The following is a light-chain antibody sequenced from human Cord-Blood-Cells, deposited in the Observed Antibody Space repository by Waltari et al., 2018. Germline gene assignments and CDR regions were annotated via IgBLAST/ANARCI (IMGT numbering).Light chain of an antibody. CDR3: CSYAGSSTLV. Sequence: QSALTQPASVSGSPGQSITISCTGTSSDVGSYNLVSWYQQHPGKAPKLMIYEVSKRPSGFSNLFSGSKSGNTASRTISGLQAEDEADYYCCSYAGSSTLVFGGGTKLTVL. V-gene: IGLV2-23*02. CDR1: SSDVGSYNL. CDR2: EVS. J-gene: IGLJ3*02.